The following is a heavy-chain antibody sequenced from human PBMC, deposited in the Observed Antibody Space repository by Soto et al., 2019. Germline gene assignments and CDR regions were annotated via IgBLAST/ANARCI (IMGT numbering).Heavy chain of an antibody. Sequence: SLRLSCAASGFTFSSYEMNWVRQAPGKGLEWVSYISSSGSTIYYADSVKGRFTISRDNAKNSLYLQMNSLRAEDTAVYYCARDVRAYSSSWYNTDYYYGMDVWGQGTTVTVS. CDR2: ISSSGSTI. J-gene: IGHJ6*02. V-gene: IGHV3-48*03. CDR3: ARDVRAYSSSWYNTDYYYGMDV. CDR1: GFTFSSYE. D-gene: IGHD6-13*01.